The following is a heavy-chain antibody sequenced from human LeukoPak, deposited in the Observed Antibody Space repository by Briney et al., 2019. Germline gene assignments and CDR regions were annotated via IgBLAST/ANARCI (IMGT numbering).Heavy chain of an antibody. J-gene: IGHJ3*02. V-gene: IGHV4-59*08. CDR2: IYYSGST. CDR3: ARHEVWHAFDI. Sequence: SETLSLTCTVSGGSISSYYWSWIRQPPGKGLEWIGYIYYSGSTNYNPSLKSRVTISVDTSKNQFSLKLSSVTAVDTAVYYCARHEVWHAFDIWGQGTMVTVSS. CDR1: GGSISSYY.